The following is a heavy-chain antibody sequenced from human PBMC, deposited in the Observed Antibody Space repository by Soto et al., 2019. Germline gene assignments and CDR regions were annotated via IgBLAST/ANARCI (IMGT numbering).Heavy chain of an antibody. D-gene: IGHD3-3*01. Sequence: GASVKVSCKASGGTFSSYAISWVRQAPGQGLEWMGGIIPIFGTANYAQKFQGRVTITADESTSTAYMELSSLRSEDTAVYYCARDGSEGAELLEWLLLTYYYYYGMDVWGQGTTVTGSS. CDR3: ARDGSEGAELLEWLLLTYYYYYGMDV. CDR2: IIPIFGTA. J-gene: IGHJ6*02. V-gene: IGHV1-69*13. CDR1: GGTFSSYA.